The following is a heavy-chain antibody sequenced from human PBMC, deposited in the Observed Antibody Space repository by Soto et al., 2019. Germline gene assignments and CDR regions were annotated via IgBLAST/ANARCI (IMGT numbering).Heavy chain of an antibody. J-gene: IGHJ6*02. CDR1: GGSISSHD. CDR3: ARDGRGASSMDV. CDR2: IYYRGST. D-gene: IGHD1-26*01. Sequence: SETLSLTCTVSGGSISSHDWIWVRQAPGKGLEWIGHIYYRGSTNYNPSLRSRSTISVDASKSQFSLKLNSVTTADTAAYYCARDGRGASSMDVWGQGTKVTVSS. V-gene: IGHV4-59*11.